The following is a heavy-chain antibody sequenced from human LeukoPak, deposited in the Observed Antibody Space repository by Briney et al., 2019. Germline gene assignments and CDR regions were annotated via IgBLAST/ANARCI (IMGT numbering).Heavy chain of an antibody. V-gene: IGHV3-7*01. J-gene: IGHJ4*02. CDR1: GFTFSSYW. CDR3: ARGEYYYDSSGYYFFDY. D-gene: IGHD3-22*01. Sequence: PGGSLRLSCAASGFTFSSYWMSWVRQAPGKGLEWVANIKQDGSEKYYVGSVKGRFTISRDNAKNSLYLQMNSLRAEDTAVYYCARGEYYYDSSGYYFFDYWGQGTLVTVSS. CDR2: IKQDGSEK.